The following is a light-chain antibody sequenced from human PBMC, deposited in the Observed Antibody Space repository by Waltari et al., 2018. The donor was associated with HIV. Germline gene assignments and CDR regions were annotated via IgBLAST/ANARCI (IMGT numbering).Light chain of an antibody. CDR2: YDT. CDR3: QVSDNSDEL. CDR1: NIGNRH. Sequence: SFVLTQPPSVSVAPGKTDRITCDGNNIGNRHVHWFQQRPGQAPVLFIYYDTDRPSGVPVRFSGSNSGNTATLTISRVEAGDEADYYCQVSDNSDELFGGGTKLTVL. V-gene: IGLV3-21*04. J-gene: IGLJ2*01.